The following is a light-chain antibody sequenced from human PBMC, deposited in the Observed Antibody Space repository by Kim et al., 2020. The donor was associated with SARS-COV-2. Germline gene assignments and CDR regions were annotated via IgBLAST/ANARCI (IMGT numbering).Light chain of an antibody. CDR3: ATWDDRLNGWV. V-gene: IGLV1-44*01. J-gene: IGLJ3*02. CDR2: DNT. Sequence: GQRVIISWSRSRSNLGSNGANLYQHLPGTAPNLLIYDNTYRPSGVPDRFSGSKSGTSASLAISGLQSEDESHYYCATWDDRLNGWVFGGGTQLTVL. CDR1: RSNLGSNG.